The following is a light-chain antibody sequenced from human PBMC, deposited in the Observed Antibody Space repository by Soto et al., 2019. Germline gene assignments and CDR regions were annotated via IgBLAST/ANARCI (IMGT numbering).Light chain of an antibody. Sequence: QSLLTQPPSVSAAPGQKVTISCSGSSSNIGNNYVSWYQQLPGTAPKLLIYDNNKRPSGIPDRFSGSNSGTSATLGITGLQTGDEADYYCGTWDSSLSAGVFGGGTKVTVL. J-gene: IGLJ3*02. V-gene: IGLV1-51*01. CDR1: SSNIGNNY. CDR3: GTWDSSLSAGV. CDR2: DNN.